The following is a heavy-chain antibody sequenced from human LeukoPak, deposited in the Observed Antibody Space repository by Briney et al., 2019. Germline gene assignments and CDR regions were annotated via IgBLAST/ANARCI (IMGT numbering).Heavy chain of an antibody. CDR2: IKQDGSEK. J-gene: IGHJ4*02. CDR1: GFTFRTYT. V-gene: IGHV3-7*03. D-gene: IGHD6-6*01. Sequence: PGRSLRLSCAASGFTFRTYTMHWVRQAPGKGLEWVANIKQDGSEKYYVDSVKGRFTISRDNAKNSLYLQMNSLRAEDTAVYYCAKSIAARPPVVDYWGQGTLVTVSS. CDR3: AKSIAARPPVVDY.